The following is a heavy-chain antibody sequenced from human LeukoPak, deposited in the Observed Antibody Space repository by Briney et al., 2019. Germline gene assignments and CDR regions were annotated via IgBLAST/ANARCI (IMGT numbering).Heavy chain of an antibody. CDR2: ISGSGGST. CDR3: ARVGDSSGYYYFDY. D-gene: IGHD3-22*01. Sequence: GGSLSLSCAASGFTFSSYAMSWVRKAPGKGLEWVSAISGSGGSTYYADSVKGRFTISRDNAKNSLYLQMNSLRAEDTAVYYCARVGDSSGYYYFDYWGQGTLVTVSS. V-gene: IGHV3-23*01. J-gene: IGHJ4*02. CDR1: GFTFSSYA.